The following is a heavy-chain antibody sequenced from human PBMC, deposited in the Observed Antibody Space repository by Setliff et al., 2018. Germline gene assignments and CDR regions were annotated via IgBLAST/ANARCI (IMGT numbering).Heavy chain of an antibody. CDR3: ARNWHWGFAELPLAEYFQH. J-gene: IGHJ1*01. D-gene: IGHD3-10*01. CDR2: IYLGGSP. CDR1: GDSIDTDIW. V-gene: IGHV4-4*02. Sequence: SETLSLTCTVSGDSIDTDIWWSWVRQSPGKGLEWIGEIYLGGSPTYNPSLKSRVTISIYQSKNQLSLDLTSVTAADTAVYYCARNWHWGFAELPLAEYFQHWGQGTLVTVSS.